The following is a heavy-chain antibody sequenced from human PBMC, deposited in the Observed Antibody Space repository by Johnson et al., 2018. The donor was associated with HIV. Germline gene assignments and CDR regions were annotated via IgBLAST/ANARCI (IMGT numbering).Heavy chain of an antibody. CDR3: ARGPILEWLSGDGFDM. Sequence: MLLVESGGGVVRPGGSLRLSCAASGFTFDDYGMSWVRQAPGKGLEWVSGINWNGGSTGYADSVKGRFTISRDNAKNSLYLQMNSLRAEDTAMYYCARGPILEWLSGDGFDMWGQGTMVTVYS. CDR1: GFTFDDYG. V-gene: IGHV3-20*04. J-gene: IGHJ3*02. CDR2: INWNGGST. D-gene: IGHD3-3*01.